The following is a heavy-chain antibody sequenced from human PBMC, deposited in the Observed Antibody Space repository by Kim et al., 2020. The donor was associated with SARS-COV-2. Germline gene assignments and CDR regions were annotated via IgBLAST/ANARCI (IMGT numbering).Heavy chain of an antibody. J-gene: IGHJ4*02. CDR1: GDTFRNYG. CDR2: IIPLYGTS. D-gene: IGHD4-17*01. Sequence: SVKVSCKASGDTFRNYGFSWVRQAPGQGLEWMGVIIPLYGTSNYAQKFQGRVTISADELTNTVNMELSSLRSEDTAVYYCARGHGDYEGSTVFDYWGQGTLVTVSS. V-gene: IGHV1-69*13. CDR3: ARGHGDYEGSTVFDY.